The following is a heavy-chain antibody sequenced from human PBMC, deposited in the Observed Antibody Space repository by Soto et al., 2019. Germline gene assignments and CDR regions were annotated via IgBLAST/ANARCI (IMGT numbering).Heavy chain of an antibody. V-gene: IGHV3-23*01. CDR1: GFTFSSYA. J-gene: IGHJ5*02. D-gene: IGHD6-13*01. Sequence: GGSLRLSCAASGFTFSSYAMSWVRQAPGKGLEWVSAISGSGGSTYYADSVKGRFTISRDNSKNTLYLQMNSLRAEDTAVYYCVKGSSSWYGGEYNWFDPWGQGTLVTVSS. CDR2: ISGSGGST. CDR3: VKGSSSWYGGEYNWFDP.